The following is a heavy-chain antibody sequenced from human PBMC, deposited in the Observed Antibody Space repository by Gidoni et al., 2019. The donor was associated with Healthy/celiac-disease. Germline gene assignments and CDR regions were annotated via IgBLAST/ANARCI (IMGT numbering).Heavy chain of an antibody. CDR1: GFTFSSYG. D-gene: IGHD2-15*01. J-gene: IGHJ4*02. CDR2: ISYDGSNK. CDR3: AKDHGTPYLYYFDY. Sequence: QVQLVESGGGVVQPGRSLRLSCAASGFTFSSYGMHWVRQAPGKGLEWVAVISYDGSNKYYADSVKGRFTISRDNSKNTLYLQMNSLRAEDTAVYYCAKDHGTPYLYYFDYWGQGTLVTVSS. V-gene: IGHV3-30*18.